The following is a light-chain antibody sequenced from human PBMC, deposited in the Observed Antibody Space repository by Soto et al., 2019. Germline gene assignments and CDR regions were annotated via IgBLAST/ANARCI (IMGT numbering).Light chain of an antibody. CDR1: NSNIGSYT. CDR3: AAWDDSLNAWV. CDR2: GNI. J-gene: IGLJ3*02. V-gene: IGLV1-44*01. Sequence: QSVLTQPPSASGTPGQTVAISCSGTNSNIGSYTVNWYQQFPGTAPRLLIYGNIQRPSGVPDRFSGSKSDTSASLAISGLLSEDESDYYCAAWDDSLNAWVFGGGTKLTV.